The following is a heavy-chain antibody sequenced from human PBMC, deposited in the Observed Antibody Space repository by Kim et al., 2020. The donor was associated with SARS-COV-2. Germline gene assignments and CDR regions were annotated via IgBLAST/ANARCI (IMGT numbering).Heavy chain of an antibody. CDR1: GASISSSSC. CDR2: VDHSGTT. J-gene: IGHJ5*02. CDR3: SRGVSSACTLRPWFDP. V-gene: IGHV4-4*02. Sequence: SETLSLTCVVSGASISSSSCWSWVRQPPGKGLEWIGEVDHSGTTSYNVSLKSRVTISVDKSTNQFSLRLNSVSAADTAVHYCSRGVSSACTLRPWFDPWG. D-gene: IGHD3-22*01.